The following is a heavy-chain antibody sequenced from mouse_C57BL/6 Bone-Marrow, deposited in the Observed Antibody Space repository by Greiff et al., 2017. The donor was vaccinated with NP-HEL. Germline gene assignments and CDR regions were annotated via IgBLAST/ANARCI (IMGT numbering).Heavy chain of an antibody. J-gene: IGHJ1*03. V-gene: IGHV1-72*01. D-gene: IGHD1-1*01. Sequence: QVQLQQPGAELVKPGASVKLSCKASGYTFTSYWMHWVKQRPGRGLEWIGRIDPNSGGTKYNEKFKSKATLTVDQPSSTAYMQRSSLTSEDSAVYYCARSLYYYGSSYGYFDVWGTGATVTVSS. CDR2: IDPNSGGT. CDR3: ARSLYYYGSSYGYFDV. CDR1: GYTFTSYW.